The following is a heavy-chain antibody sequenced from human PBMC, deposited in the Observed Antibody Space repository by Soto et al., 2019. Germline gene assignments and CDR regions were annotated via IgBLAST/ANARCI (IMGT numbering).Heavy chain of an antibody. Sequence: SETLSLTCTVSGGFITNYYWNWIRQPPGKGLEWIGYIHYSGSTEYSSSLTNRVTILLDTSKNQFSLKLSSLTAADTAVYYCARIGGYRGSSHLDSWGQGALVTVSS. CDR2: IHYSGST. V-gene: IGHV4-59*01. D-gene: IGHD1-26*01. J-gene: IGHJ4*02. CDR1: GGFITNYY. CDR3: ARIGGYRGSSHLDS.